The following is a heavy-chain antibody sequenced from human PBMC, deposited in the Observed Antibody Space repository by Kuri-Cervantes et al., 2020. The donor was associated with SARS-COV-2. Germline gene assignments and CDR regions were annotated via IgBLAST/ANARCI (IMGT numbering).Heavy chain of an antibody. V-gene: IGHV1-18*01. CDR3: ARVFSRLWGSGRYFDL. CDR1: GYTFTSYG. Sequence: ASVKVSCKASGYTFTSYGISWVRQAPGQGLEWMGWISAYNGNTNYAQKLQGRVTMTTDTSTSTAHMELRSLRSDDTAVYYCARVFSRLWGSGRYFDLWGRGTLVTVSS. J-gene: IGHJ2*01. CDR2: ISAYNGNT. D-gene: IGHD4/OR15-4a*01.